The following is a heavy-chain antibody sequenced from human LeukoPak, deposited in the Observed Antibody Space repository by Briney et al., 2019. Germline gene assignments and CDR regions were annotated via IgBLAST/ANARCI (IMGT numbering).Heavy chain of an antibody. Sequence: GGALRLSCAASGFTFSSYWMSWVRQAPGKGLEWVANIKQDGSEKYYVDSVKGRFTISRDNAKNSLYLQMNSLRAEDTAVYYCASTYMVVTAVHDAFHIWGQGTMVTVSS. D-gene: IGHD2-21*02. V-gene: IGHV3-7*01. CDR3: ASTYMVVTAVHDAFHI. CDR2: IKQDGSEK. J-gene: IGHJ3*02. CDR1: GFTFSSYW.